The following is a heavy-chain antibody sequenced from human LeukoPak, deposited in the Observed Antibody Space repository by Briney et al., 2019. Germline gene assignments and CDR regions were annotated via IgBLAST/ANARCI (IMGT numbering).Heavy chain of an antibody. CDR2: ISSSSGYI. J-gene: IGHJ4*02. CDR1: GFTFSSYS. CDR3: ARSRMALDY. V-gene: IGHV3-21*01. Sequence: PGGSLRLSCAASGFTFSSYSMNWVRQAPGKGLEWVSSISSSSGYIYYADSVKGRFTISRDNAKNSLYLQMNSLRAEDTAVYYCARSRMALDYWGQGTLVTVSS. D-gene: IGHD5-24*01.